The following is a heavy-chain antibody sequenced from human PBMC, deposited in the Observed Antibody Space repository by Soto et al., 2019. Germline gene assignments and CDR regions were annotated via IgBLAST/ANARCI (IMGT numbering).Heavy chain of an antibody. D-gene: IGHD5-12*01. CDR3: ARGQEGVVATH. J-gene: IGHJ4*02. V-gene: IGHV4-34*01. CDR1: GGSLSGYY. Sequence: QVQIQQWGAGLLKPSETLSLNCAVNGGSLSGYYWSWIRQPPGKGLEWIGEIKDGGYTNYSPSLKSRATISSDTSNNQFSLRLNSVTAADTGVYYCARGQEGVVATHWDQGALVTVSS. CDR2: IKDGGYT.